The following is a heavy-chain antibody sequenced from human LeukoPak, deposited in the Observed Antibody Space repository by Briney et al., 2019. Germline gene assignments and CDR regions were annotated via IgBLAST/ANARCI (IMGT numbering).Heavy chain of an antibody. Sequence: AGGSLKLSCAASGFTFSGSAMHWVRQASGKGLEWVGRIRSKASSYATAYAASVKGRFTISRDDSKNTAYLQMNSLKTEDTAVYYCTRRENDFWSGYDNPFFDYWGQGTLVTVSS. D-gene: IGHD3-3*01. CDR3: TRRENDFWSGYDNPFFDY. CDR2: IRSKASSYAT. V-gene: IGHV3-73*01. J-gene: IGHJ4*02. CDR1: GFTFSGSA.